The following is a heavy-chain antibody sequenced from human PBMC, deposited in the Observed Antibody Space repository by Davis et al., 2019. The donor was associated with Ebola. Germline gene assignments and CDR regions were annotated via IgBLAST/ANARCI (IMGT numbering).Heavy chain of an antibody. CDR1: GFTFTANS. J-gene: IGHJ4*02. CDR3: VRASSGSYYSVFDN. CDR2: ISSSGGTT. V-gene: IGHV3-48*02. Sequence: GESLKPPCLTSGFTFTANSMHWLRQAPGKGLVWNSYISSSGGTTYYADFVQGRFTISRDNAKKSLYLQMNSLRDEDTAVYYCVRASSGSYYSVFDNWGQGSLVTVTS. D-gene: IGHD1-26*01.